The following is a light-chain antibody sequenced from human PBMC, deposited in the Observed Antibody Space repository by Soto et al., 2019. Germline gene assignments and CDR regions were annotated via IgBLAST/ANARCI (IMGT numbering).Light chain of an antibody. V-gene: IGLV2-14*01. J-gene: IGLJ1*01. CDR3: SSYTSSSPYV. CDR1: SSDVGGYNY. CDR2: DVS. Sequence: QSALTQPASVSGSPGQSITISCTGTSSDVGGYNYVSWYQQHPGKAPKLMIYDVSNRPSGVSNRFSGSKSGNTASLIISGLQAEDEADYYCSSYTSSSPYVFGTGTKVNVL.